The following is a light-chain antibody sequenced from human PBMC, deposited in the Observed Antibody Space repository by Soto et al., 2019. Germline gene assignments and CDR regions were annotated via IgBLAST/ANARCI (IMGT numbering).Light chain of an antibody. Sequence: LTQPPSASGTPGQRVTISCSGSSSNIGSNTVNWYQQLPGTAPQLLIYSNNQRPSGVPDRFSGSKSGTSASLAISGLQSEDEADYYCAAWDDSLNAWVFGGGTKLTVL. CDR1: SSNIGSNT. CDR3: AAWDDSLNAWV. CDR2: SNN. J-gene: IGLJ3*02. V-gene: IGLV1-44*01.